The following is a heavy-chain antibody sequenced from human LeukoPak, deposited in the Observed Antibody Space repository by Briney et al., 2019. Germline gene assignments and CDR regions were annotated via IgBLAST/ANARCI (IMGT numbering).Heavy chain of an antibody. J-gene: IGHJ3*02. V-gene: IGHV3-21*01. CDR1: GFTFSSYS. CDR3: GRDTAPAYGDYNGFPHVFDI. Sequence: GGSLRLSCAASGFTFSSYSMNWVRQAPGKGLEWVSSISSSSSYIYYADSVKGRFTISRDNAKNSLYLQMNSLRAEDTAVYYCGRDTAPAYGDYNGFPHVFDIGGQGTMVTVSS. CDR2: ISSSSSYI. D-gene: IGHD4-17*01.